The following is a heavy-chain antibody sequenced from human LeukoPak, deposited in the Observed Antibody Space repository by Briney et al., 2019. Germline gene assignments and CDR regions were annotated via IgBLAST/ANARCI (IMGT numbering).Heavy chain of an antibody. CDR1: GYSFTSYW. CDR3: ARLGY. J-gene: IGHJ4*02. D-gene: IGHD6-13*01. V-gene: IGHV5-51*01. Sequence: GASLKTCTKCSGYSFTSYWIGWVSQLPPKDLLWMGMIYPGDSDTRYSPSFQGQVTISADTSISTAYLQWSSLKASDTAMYYCARLGYWGQGTLVSVSS. CDR2: IYPGDSDT.